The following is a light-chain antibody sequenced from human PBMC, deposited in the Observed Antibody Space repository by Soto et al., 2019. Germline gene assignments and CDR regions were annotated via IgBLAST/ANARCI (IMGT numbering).Light chain of an antibody. J-gene: IGKJ3*01. V-gene: IGKV1-39*01. CDR2: AAS. Sequence: DIQMTQSPSTLSASVGDRVTITCRASQSISNWLAWYQQKPGKAPKLQIYAASSLQSGVPSRFSGSGSGTDFTLTISSLQPEDFATYYCQQSYSTPRFGPGTKVDIK. CDR1: QSISNW. CDR3: QQSYSTPR.